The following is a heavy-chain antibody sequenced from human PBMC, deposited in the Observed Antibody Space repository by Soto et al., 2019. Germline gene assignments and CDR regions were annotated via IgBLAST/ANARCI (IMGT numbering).Heavy chain of an antibody. V-gene: IGHV1-2*04. CDR3: ARTHCSSISCYVGSWDY. J-gene: IGHJ4*02. Sequence: QVQLVQSGAEVKKPGASVKVSCKASGYTFTGYDMHWVRQAPGQGLEWMGWISPNSGDTNYAQKFQGWVTITRDTSISTAYMELSRLRSDDTAVYYCARTHCSSISCYVGSWDYWGQGTLVTVSS. D-gene: IGHD2-2*01. CDR1: GYTFTGYD. CDR2: ISPNSGDT.